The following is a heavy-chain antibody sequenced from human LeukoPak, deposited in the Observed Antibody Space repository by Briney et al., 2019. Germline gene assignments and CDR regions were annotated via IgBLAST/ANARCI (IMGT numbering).Heavy chain of an antibody. D-gene: IGHD6-19*01. V-gene: IGHV4-59*01. CDR1: GGSISNYY. J-gene: IGHJ4*02. CDR2: IYYSGST. CDR3: ARGLLRYSSGIDY. Sequence: SETLSLTCTVSGGSISNYYWSWIRQPPGKGLEWIGYIYYSGSTNYNPSLKSRVTISVDTSKNQFSLKLSSVTAADTAVYYCARGLLRYSSGIDYWGQGTLVTVSS.